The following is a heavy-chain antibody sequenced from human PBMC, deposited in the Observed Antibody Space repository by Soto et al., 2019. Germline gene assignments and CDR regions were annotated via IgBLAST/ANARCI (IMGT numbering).Heavy chain of an antibody. Sequence: EVHLVESGGGVVQPGGSLKLSCAASGFTFSGSAMHWVRQASGKGLEWVGRIRSKGNNYATVYGASLKGRFTISRDDAKNTAYLQMNSLNTEDTAVYYCSRQASDFWSGKPQYYMDVWGKGTTVTVSS. J-gene: IGHJ6*03. CDR2: IRSKGNNYAT. D-gene: IGHD3-3*01. V-gene: IGHV3-73*01. CDR1: GFTFSGSA. CDR3: SRQASDFWSGKPQYYMDV.